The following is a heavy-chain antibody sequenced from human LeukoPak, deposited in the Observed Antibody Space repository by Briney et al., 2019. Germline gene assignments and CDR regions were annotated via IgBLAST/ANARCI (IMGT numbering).Heavy chain of an antibody. Sequence: GGALRLSCAASGFTLSDYYMDWVRQAPGKGLEWLGRTRNKANSYTTEYAASVKGRVTISRDASKSSLYLQMNSLKAEDTAMYYCSRALYYDRSTYCNDYWGQGTLVTVSS. CDR1: GFTLSDYY. CDR3: SRALYYDRSTYCNDY. D-gene: IGHD3-22*01. J-gene: IGHJ4*02. CDR2: TRNKANSYTT. V-gene: IGHV3-72*01.